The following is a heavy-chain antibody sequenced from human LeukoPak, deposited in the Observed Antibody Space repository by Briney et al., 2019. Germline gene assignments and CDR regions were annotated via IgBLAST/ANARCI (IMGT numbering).Heavy chain of an antibody. CDR3: VKEEGQHRYFDL. CDR1: GFTFDDYA. J-gene: IGHJ2*01. V-gene: IGHV3-9*01. Sequence: GGSLRLSCATSGFTFDDYAMHWVRQVPGKGLEWVSAITWNSDKIDYADSVKGRFTTSRDNAQSSLYLQMNSLRPEDTALYYCVKEEGQHRYFDLWGRGALVTVSS. D-gene: IGHD2-2*01. CDR2: ITWNSDKI.